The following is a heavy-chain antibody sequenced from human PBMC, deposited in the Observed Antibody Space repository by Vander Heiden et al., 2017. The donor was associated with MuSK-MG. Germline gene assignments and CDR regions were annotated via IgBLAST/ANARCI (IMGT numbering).Heavy chain of an antibody. CDR2: IYYSGST. CDR3: ARGTASGYSSGWYSVDAFDI. J-gene: IGHJ3*02. D-gene: IGHD6-19*01. Sequence: QVQLQESGPGLVKPSETLSLTCTVSGGSISSYYWRWTRPPPGKGLEWSGYIYYSGSTNYNPSLKSRVTISVDTSKNQFSLKLSSVTAADTAVYYWARGTASGYSSGWYSVDAFDIWGQGTMVTVSS. V-gene: IGHV4-59*01. CDR1: GGSISSYY.